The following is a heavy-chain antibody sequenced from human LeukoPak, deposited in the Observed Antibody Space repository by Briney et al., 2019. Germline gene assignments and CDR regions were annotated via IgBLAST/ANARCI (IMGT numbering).Heavy chain of an antibody. CDR3: ARLPLTPVPSGGMLANFFDP. D-gene: IGHD4-17*01. Sequence: SETLSLTCTVSGGSISSSSYYWGWIRQPPGKGLEWIGNIYYSGSTYYIPSLKSRVTMSVATSKSQISLRLTSVTAADTAVYYCARLPLTPVPSGGMLANFFDPWGQGILVTVSS. CDR1: GGSISSSSYY. V-gene: IGHV4-39*07. CDR2: IYYSGST. J-gene: IGHJ5*02.